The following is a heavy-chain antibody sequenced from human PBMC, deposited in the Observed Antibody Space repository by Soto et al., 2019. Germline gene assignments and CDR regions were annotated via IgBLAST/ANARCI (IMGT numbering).Heavy chain of an antibody. CDR2: IIPIFGTA. J-gene: IGHJ4*02. CDR1: GGTFSSYA. CDR3: ARPTTQIAVAGMVEWGFDY. Sequence: QVQLVQSGAEVKKPGSSVKVSCKASGGTFSSYAISWVRQAPGQGLEWMGGIIPIFGTANYAQKFQGRVTITADESTSTAYMELSSLRSEDTAVYYCARPTTQIAVAGMVEWGFDYWGQGTLVTVSS. D-gene: IGHD6-19*01. V-gene: IGHV1-69*12.